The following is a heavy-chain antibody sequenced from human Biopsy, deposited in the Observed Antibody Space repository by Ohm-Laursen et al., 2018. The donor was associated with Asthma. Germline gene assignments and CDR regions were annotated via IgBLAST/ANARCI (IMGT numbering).Heavy chain of an antibody. D-gene: IGHD3-22*01. CDR2: INTNTGNP. V-gene: IGHV7-4-1*02. CDR3: ARMISYYHEMRAPFFDY. J-gene: IGHJ4*02. Sequence: GASVKVSCKASGCTVTRYAINWVRQAPGQGLEWMGWINTNTGNPTYAQGFTGRFVFSLDTSVNTAHLQISSLKAEDTAVYYCARMISYYHEMRAPFFDYWGQGTLVTVSS. CDR1: GCTVTRYA.